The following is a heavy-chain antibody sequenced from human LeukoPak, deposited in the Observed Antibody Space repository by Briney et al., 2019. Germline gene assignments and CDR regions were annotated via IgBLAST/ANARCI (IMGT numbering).Heavy chain of an antibody. CDR3: AREGYCSRTSCYPDY. CDR2: INTDGSTT. D-gene: IGHD2-2*01. J-gene: IGHJ4*02. Sequence: GGSLRLSCAASGVTVNSYWMQWVRQAPGTGLVWVSRINTDGSTTRYADSVKGRFTISKDSAKNTLYLQMSSLRAEDTAFYYCAREGYCSRTSCYPDYWGQGALVTVSS. V-gene: IGHV3-74*01. CDR1: GVTVNSYW.